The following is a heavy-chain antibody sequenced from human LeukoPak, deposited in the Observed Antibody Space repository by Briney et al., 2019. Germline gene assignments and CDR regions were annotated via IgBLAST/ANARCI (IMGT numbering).Heavy chain of an antibody. Sequence: ASVKVSCKASGYTFTSYYMHWVRQAPGQGLEWMGIINPSGGSTSYAQKFQGRVTMTRDMSTSTVYMELSSLRSDDTAVYYCARIVGAFGGGPDNWFDPWGQGTLVTVSS. D-gene: IGHD1-26*01. J-gene: IGHJ5*02. CDR3: ARIVGAFGGGPDNWFDP. CDR2: INPSGGST. CDR1: GYTFTSYY. V-gene: IGHV1-46*01.